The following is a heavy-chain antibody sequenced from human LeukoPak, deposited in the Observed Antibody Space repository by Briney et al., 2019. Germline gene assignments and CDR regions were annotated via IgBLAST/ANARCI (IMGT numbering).Heavy chain of an antibody. J-gene: IGHJ4*02. CDR1: GGSISSSSYY. Sequence: KPSETLSLTCTVSGGSISSSSYYWSRIRQHPGKGLEWIGYIYYSGSTYYNPSLKSRVTISVDTSKNQFSLKLSSVTAADTAVYYCARDRSVEMATIGYFDYWGQGTLVTVSS. V-gene: IGHV4-31*03. D-gene: IGHD5-24*01. CDR2: IYYSGST. CDR3: ARDRSVEMATIGYFDY.